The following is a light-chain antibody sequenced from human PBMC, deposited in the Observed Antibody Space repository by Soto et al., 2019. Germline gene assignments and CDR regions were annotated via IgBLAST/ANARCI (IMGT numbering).Light chain of an antibody. V-gene: IGKV3-20*01. CDR2: GAS. J-gene: IGKJ1*01. CDR3: QPYGSSPWT. CDR1: QSVSSSY. Sequence: EIVLTQSPGTLSLSPGERATLSCRASQSVSSSYLAWYQQKPGQAPRLLIYGASSRATGIPDRFSGSGSGTAFPLTITRLAPEDFAVYYCQPYGSSPWTFGQGTTVDI.